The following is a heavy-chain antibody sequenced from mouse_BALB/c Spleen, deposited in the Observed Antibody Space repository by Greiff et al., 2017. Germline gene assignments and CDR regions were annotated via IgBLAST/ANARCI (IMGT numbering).Heavy chain of an antibody. CDR1: GYTFTDYY. CDR3: ARVGDYDKLNFDY. J-gene: IGHJ2*01. CDR2: IYPGSGNT. Sequence: VKLQESGAELARPGASVKLSCKASGYTFTDYYINWVKQRTGQGLEWIGEIYPGSGNTYYNEKFKGKATLTADKSSSTAYMQLSSLTSEDSAVYFCARVGDYDKLNFDYWGQGTTLTVSS. V-gene: IGHV1-77*01. D-gene: IGHD2-4*01.